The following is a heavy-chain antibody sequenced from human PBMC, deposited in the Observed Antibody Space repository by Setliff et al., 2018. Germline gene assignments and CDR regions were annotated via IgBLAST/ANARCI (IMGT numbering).Heavy chain of an antibody. Sequence: ETLSLSCVTSGFTFSTYWMHWVRQAPGRGLVWVARISTDGSSITYADSVKGRFTISRDNARNTLYLQMNSLTAEDTAVYYCARVGSKPQLGWFDPWGQGTLVTVSS. CDR1: GFTFSTYW. CDR2: ISTDGSSI. CDR3: ARVGSKPQLGWFDP. D-gene: IGHD1-26*01. J-gene: IGHJ5*02. V-gene: IGHV3-74*03.